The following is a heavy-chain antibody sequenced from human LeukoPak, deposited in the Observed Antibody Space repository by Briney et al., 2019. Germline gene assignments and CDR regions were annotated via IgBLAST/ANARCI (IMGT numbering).Heavy chain of an antibody. D-gene: IGHD3-10*01. CDR3: ARHTGYYGSGSYYN. Sequence: SETLSLTWTVSGGSISSYYWSWIRQPPGKGLEWIGYIYYSGSTNYNPSLKSRVTISVDTSKNQFSLKLSSVTAADTAVYYCARHTGYYGSGSYYNWGQGTLVTVSS. V-gene: IGHV4-59*08. J-gene: IGHJ4*02. CDR1: GGSISSYY. CDR2: IYYSGST.